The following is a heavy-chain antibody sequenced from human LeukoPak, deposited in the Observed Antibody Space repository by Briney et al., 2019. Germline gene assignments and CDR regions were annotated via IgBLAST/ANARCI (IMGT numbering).Heavy chain of an antibody. CDR1: GFTFSSYG. D-gene: IGHD5-18*01. Sequence: PGGSLRLSCAASGFTFSSYGMHWVRQAPGKGLEWVAFIRYDGSNKYYADSVKGRFTISRDNSKNTLYLQMNSLRAEDTAVYYCAKDGSRIQPGLVMGAFDIWGQGTMVTVSS. CDR2: IRYDGSNK. J-gene: IGHJ3*02. CDR3: AKDGSRIQPGLVMGAFDI. V-gene: IGHV3-30*02.